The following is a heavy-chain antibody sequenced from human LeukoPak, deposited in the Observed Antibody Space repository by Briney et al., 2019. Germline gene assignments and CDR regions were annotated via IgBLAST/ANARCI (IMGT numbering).Heavy chain of an antibody. CDR1: GFTFSTFY. J-gene: IGHJ4*02. CDR3: TRGLSSTSN. Sequence: PGESLRLSCAASGFTFSTFYMHWVRQAPGKGLVWVSRINGDGSSTNYADSVRGRFTISRDNAKNTLYLQMNSLRAEDTAVYYCTRGLSSTSNWGQGTLVTVSS. D-gene: IGHD2-2*01. CDR2: INGDGSST. V-gene: IGHV3-74*01.